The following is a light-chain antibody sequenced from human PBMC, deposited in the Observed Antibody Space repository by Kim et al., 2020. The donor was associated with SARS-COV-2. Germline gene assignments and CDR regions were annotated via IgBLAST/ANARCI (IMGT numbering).Light chain of an antibody. CDR3: LLSYGDTRKI. CDR1: PRTLTSGQF. CDR2: NTD. Sequence: GGTITLACGAKPRTLTSGQFPSWFQQEPGQAPRALSYNTDYKYSWTPARFSGSLLGGKAALTLSDAQAEDEADYYCLLSYGDTRKIFGGGTQLTVL. V-gene: IGLV7-46*01. J-gene: IGLJ2*01.